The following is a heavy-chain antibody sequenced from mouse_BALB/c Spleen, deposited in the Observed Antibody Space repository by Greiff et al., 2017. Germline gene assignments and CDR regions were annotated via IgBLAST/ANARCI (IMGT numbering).Heavy chain of an antibody. Sequence: VQLQQSGAELVTPGASVKLSCTASGFNFNDTYMHWVKQRPEQGLEWIGRIDHANGNTKYDPKFPGKATITADTSSNTAYLQLSILTSEATAVYYCDRGATDTGWYFDVWGEGTTVTVSS. CDR3: DRGATDTGWYFDV. J-gene: IGHJ1*01. V-gene: IGHV14-3*02. CDR2: IDHANGNT. D-gene: IGHD1-2*01. CDR1: GFNFNDTY.